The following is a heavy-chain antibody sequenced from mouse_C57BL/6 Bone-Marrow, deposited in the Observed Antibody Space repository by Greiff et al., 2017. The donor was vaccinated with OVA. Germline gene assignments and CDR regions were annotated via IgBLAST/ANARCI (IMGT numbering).Heavy chain of an antibody. CDR3: ARHYGSSWGDAMDY. CDR2: ISSGGSYT. D-gene: IGHD1-1*01. V-gene: IGHV5-6*01. Sequence: EVKLVESGGDLVKPGGSLKLSCAASGFTFSSYGMSWVRQTPDKRLEWVATISSGGSYTYYPDSVKGRFTISRDNAKNTLYLQMSSLKSEDTAMYYCARHYGSSWGDAMDYWGQGTSVTVSS. J-gene: IGHJ4*01. CDR1: GFTFSSYG.